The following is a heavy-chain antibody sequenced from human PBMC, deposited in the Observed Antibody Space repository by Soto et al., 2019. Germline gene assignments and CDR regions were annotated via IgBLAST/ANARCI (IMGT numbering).Heavy chain of an antibody. J-gene: IGHJ6*04. CDR2: ISSSGSTI. D-gene: IGHD1-26*01. CDR1: GFTFSDYY. V-gene: IGHV3-11*01. Sequence: PGGSLRLSCAASGFTFSDYYMSWIRQAPGKGLEWVSYISSSGSTIYYADSVKGRFTISRDNAKNSLYLQMNSLRAEDTAVYYCARDGDGGVGATYKAYYYYGMDVWGKGTTVTVSS. CDR3: ARDGDGGVGATYKAYYYYGMDV.